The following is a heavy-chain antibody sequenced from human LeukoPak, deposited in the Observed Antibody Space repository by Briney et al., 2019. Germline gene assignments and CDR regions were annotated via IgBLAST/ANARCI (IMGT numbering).Heavy chain of an antibody. CDR1: GGSISSYY. J-gene: IGHJ5*02. Sequence: PSETLSLTCTVSGGSISSYYWSWIRQPAGKGLEWIGRIYTSGSTNYNPSLKSRVTMSVDTSKNQFSLKLSSVTAADTAVYYCARVAKGCTNGVCYTEWFDPWSQGTLVTVSS. CDR2: IYTSGST. V-gene: IGHV4-4*07. CDR3: ARVAKGCTNGVCYTEWFDP. D-gene: IGHD2-8*01.